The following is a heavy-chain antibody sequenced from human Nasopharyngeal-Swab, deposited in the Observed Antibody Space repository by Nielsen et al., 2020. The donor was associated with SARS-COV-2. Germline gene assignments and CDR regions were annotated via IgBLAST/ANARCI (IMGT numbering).Heavy chain of an antibody. Sequence: GESLKISCAASGFTFSSYGMHWVRQAPGKGLEWVAVIWYAGSNKYYADSVKGRFTISRDNSKNTLYLQMNSLRAEDTAVYYCARGTLVGATAKGYYGMDVWGQGTTVTVSS. CDR2: IWYAGSNK. CDR1: GFTFSSYG. D-gene: IGHD1-26*01. CDR3: ARGTLVGATAKGYYGMDV. J-gene: IGHJ6*02. V-gene: IGHV3-33*01.